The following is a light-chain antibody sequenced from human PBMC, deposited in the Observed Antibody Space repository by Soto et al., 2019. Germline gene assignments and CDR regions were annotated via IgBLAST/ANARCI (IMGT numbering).Light chain of an antibody. J-gene: IGLJ1*01. CDR2: DVN. CDR1: SSDIDAYDY. CDR3: FSFTATRTHV. V-gene: IGLV2-14*03. Sequence: QSVLTQPASLPGSPGQSINIYCTGTSSDIDAYDYVSWFQQHPGKAPKLMISDVNSRPSGVSNRFSCSKSGNTAYLTISGLQVEDEAEYFCFSFTATRTHVFGTGTKVTVL.